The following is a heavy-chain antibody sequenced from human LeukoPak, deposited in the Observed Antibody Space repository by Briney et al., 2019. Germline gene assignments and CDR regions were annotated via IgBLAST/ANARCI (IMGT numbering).Heavy chain of an antibody. CDR3: ARGLKGYYDSSGYHSLPPFDY. D-gene: IGHD3-22*01. Sequence: SETLSLTCAVHGGSFSGYYWSWIRQPPGKGLEWIGEINHSGSTNYNPSLKSRVTISVDTSKNQFSLKLSSVTAADTAVYYCARGLKGYYDSSGYHSLPPFDYWGQGTLVTVSS. J-gene: IGHJ4*02. CDR2: INHSGST. CDR1: GGSFSGYY. V-gene: IGHV4-34*01.